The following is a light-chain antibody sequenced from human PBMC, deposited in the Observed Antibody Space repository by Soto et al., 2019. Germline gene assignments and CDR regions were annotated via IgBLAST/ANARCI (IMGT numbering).Light chain of an antibody. J-gene: IGKJ4*01. CDR2: DTS. CDR1: QDISNY. CDR3: QQHKSVPLT. V-gene: IGKV1-33*01. Sequence: DIEMTQSPSSLSASVGDRVIITCRASQDISNYLNWYQEKPGRAPKLLIYDTSNLQTGVPSRFSGSGSGTDFAFTISSLQPEDIATYCCQQHKSVPLTFGGGTRLDIK.